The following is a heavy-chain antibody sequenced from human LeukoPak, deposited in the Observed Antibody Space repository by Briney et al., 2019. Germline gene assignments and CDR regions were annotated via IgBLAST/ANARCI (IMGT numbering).Heavy chain of an antibody. CDR2: ISYDGSNK. CDR3: ARPTTVTTVFDP. D-gene: IGHD4-17*01. V-gene: IGHV3-30*04. CDR1: GFTFGSYA. J-gene: IGHJ5*02. Sequence: GGSLRLSCAASGFTFGSYAMHWVRQAPGKGLEWVAVISYDGSNKYYADSVKGRFTISRDNSKNTLYLQMNSLRAEDTAVYYCARPTTVTTVFDPWGQGTLVTVSS.